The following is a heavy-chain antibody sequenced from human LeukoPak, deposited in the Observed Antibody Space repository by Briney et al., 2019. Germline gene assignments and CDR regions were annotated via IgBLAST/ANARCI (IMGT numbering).Heavy chain of an antibody. CDR1: GFTFSNYA. J-gene: IGHJ3*02. Sequence: GGSLRLSCAASGFTFSNYAMSWVRQAPGKGLEWVSSISGSRSYIYYADSLRGRFTISRDNAKNSLYLQMSSLRAEDTAVYYCARGRISMTVDDAFDMWGQGTMVTVSS. D-gene: IGHD3-22*01. CDR2: ISGSRSYI. V-gene: IGHV3-21*01. CDR3: ARGRISMTVDDAFDM.